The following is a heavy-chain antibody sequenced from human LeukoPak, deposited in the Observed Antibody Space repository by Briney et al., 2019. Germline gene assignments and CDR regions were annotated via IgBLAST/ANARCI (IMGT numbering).Heavy chain of an antibody. D-gene: IGHD6-13*01. V-gene: IGHV4-4*07. CDR3: ARVVIAAAPKVRRHNWFDP. CDR1: GGSISSYY. J-gene: IGHJ5*02. CDR2: IHTSGST. Sequence: PSETLSLTCTVSGGSISSYYWSWIRQPAGKGLEWIGRIHTSGSTNYNLSLKSRVTMSVDTSKNQFSLKLSSVTAADTAVYYCARVVIAAAPKVRRHNWFDPWGQGTLVTVSS.